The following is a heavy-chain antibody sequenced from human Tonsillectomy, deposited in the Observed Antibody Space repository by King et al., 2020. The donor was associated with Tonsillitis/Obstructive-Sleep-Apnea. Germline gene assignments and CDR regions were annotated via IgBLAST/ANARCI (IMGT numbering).Heavy chain of an antibody. V-gene: IGHV4-59*08. Sequence: MQLQESGPGLVKPSETLSLTCTVSGGSISNYYWSWIRQPPGKGLEWIGYIYYSGSTNYNPSLKSRVTISLHTSKNQFSLKLSSVTAADTAVYYCAGQGDDDFWSGYSKDYYYGLAVWGQWTTVTVSS. CDR2: IYYSGST. CDR1: GGSISNYY. CDR3: AGQGDDDFWSGYSKDYYYGLAV. J-gene: IGHJ6*02. D-gene: IGHD3-3*01.